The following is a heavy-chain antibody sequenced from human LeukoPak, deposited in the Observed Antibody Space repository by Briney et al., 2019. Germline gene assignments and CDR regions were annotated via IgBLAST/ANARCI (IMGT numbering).Heavy chain of an antibody. V-gene: IGHV3-15*01. CDR2: IKSKTDGATT. CDR3: TTTKGPFDY. CDR1: GVTFGNAW. J-gene: IGHJ4*02. Sequence: GGSLRLSCAASGVTFGNAWMSWGRRAPGKGLEWVGRIKSKTDGATTDYAAPVKGRFTISRDDSKNTLYLQMNSLKTEDTAVYYCTTTKGPFDYWGQGTLVTVPS.